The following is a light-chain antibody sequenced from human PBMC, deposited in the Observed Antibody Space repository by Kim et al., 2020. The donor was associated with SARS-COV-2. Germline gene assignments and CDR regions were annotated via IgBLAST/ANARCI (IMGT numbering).Light chain of an antibody. CDR2: GKD. CDR1: RSNIGTNT. V-gene: IGLV1-44*01. Sequence: GQRVTISCSGGRSNIGTNTVYWYQQFPGTAPKLLIYGKDQRPSGVPDRFSASKSGTSASLAISGLQSEDEADYYCAAWDDSLNGHVFGTGTKVTVL. CDR3: AAWDDSLNGHV. J-gene: IGLJ1*01.